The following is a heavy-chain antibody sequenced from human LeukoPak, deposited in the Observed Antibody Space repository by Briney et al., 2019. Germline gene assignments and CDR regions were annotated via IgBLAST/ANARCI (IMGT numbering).Heavy chain of an antibody. V-gene: IGHV3-7*01. CDR2: IKEDGSEK. CDR1: GFTFRNYW. CDR3: ARDKYCSDDNCDGGSKFDY. D-gene: IGHD2-15*01. Sequence: GGSLRLSCAASGFTFRNYWMSWVRQAPGKGLEWVANIKEDGSEKNYVDSVKGRFTISRDNAKNSLYLQMNSLRAEDTGVYYCARDKYCSDDNCDGGSKFDYWGQGTLVTVSS. J-gene: IGHJ4*02.